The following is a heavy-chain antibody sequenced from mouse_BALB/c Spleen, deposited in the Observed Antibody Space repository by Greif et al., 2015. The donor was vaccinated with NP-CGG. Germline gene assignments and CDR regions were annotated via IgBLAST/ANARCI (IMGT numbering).Heavy chain of an antibody. Sequence: EVKLVESGGGLVQPGGSLKLSCAASGFTFSSYTMSWVRQTPEKRLEWVAYISNGGGSTYYPDTVKGRFTISRDNAKNTQYQQMNSQNSENTDKYYCARHKYGLCAIDDWGQVTSVTVSS. CDR2: ISNGGGST. J-gene: IGHJ4*01. V-gene: IGHV5-12-2*01. CDR1: GFTFSSYT. CDR3: ARHKYGLCAIDD. D-gene: IGHD2-10*02.